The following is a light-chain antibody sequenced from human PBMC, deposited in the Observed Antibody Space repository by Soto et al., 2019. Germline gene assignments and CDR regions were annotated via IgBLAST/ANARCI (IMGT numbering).Light chain of an antibody. CDR1: QSVDYN. CDR2: GVA. Sequence: EVVLTQSPATLSVSPGERVTLSCRASQSVDYNLAWYQQKPGQAPRLLIYGVATRATGIPARFSGSASGTEFTLTISSLQSVDFAIYYCQQYKTWLTFGGGTKVEIK. CDR3: QQYKTWLT. V-gene: IGKV3-15*01. J-gene: IGKJ4*01.